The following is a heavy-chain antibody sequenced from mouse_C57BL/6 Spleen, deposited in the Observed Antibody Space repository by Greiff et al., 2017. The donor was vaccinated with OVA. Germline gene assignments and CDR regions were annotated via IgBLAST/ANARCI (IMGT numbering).Heavy chain of an antibody. CDR3: ARGRDGYYASYFDV. D-gene: IGHD2-3*01. CDR1: GYAFSSSW. Sequence: QVQLKESGPELVKPGASVKISCKASGYAFSSSWMNWVKQRPGKGLEWIGRIYPGDGDTNYNGKFKGKATLTADKSSSTAYMQLSSLTSEDSAVYFCARGRDGYYASYFDVWGTGTTVTVSS. CDR2: IYPGDGDT. J-gene: IGHJ1*03. V-gene: IGHV1-82*01.